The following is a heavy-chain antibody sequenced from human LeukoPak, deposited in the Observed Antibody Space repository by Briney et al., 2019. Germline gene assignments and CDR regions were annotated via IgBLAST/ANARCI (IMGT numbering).Heavy chain of an antibody. Sequence: SQTLSLTCAISGDSVSSNSAAWNWIRQSPSRGLEWLGRTYYRSKWYNDYAVSVKSRITINPDTSKNQFSLQLNSVTPEDTAVYYCARARSRVQEGAYYFDYWGQGTLVTVSS. CDR3: ARARSRVQEGAYYFDY. D-gene: IGHD1-1*01. CDR2: TYYRSKWYN. CDR1: GDSVSSNSAA. V-gene: IGHV6-1*01. J-gene: IGHJ4*02.